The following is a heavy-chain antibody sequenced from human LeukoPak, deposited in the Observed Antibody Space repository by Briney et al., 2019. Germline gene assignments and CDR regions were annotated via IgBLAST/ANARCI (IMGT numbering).Heavy chain of an antibody. Sequence: GESLKISCKGSGYSFTSYWIGWVRQMPGKGLEWRGIIYPGDSDTRYSPSFQGQVTISADKSISTAYLQWSSLKASDTAMYYCARLLGPYCSSTSCYEYFDYWCQGTLVTVSS. CDR3: ARLLGPYCSSTSCYEYFDY. D-gene: IGHD2-2*01. CDR2: IYPGDSDT. V-gene: IGHV5-51*01. CDR1: GYSFTSYW. J-gene: IGHJ4*02.